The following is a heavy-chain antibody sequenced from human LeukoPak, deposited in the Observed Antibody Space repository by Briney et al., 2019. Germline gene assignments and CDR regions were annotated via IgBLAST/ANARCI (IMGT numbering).Heavy chain of an antibody. CDR1: GFTFSSYA. CDR3: ARGYDFWSSYWSHSDY. CDR2: ISSNGGST. D-gene: IGHD3-3*01. V-gene: IGHV3-64*01. J-gene: IGHJ4*02. Sequence: PGGSLRLSCAASGFTFSSYAMHWVRQAPGKGLEYVSAISSNGGSTYYANPVKGRFTISRDNSKNTLYLQMGSLRAEDMAVYYCARGYDFWSSYWSHSDYWGQGTLVTVSS.